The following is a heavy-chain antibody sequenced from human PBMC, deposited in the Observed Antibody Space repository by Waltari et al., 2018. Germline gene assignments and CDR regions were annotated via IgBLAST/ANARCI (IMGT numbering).Heavy chain of an antibody. CDR2: INSDVSST. CDR1: GFTFSSYW. V-gene: IGHV3-74*01. D-gene: IGHD5-12*01. CDR3: ARGMDGYNPRP. Sequence: EVQLVESGGGLVQPGGSLRLSCAASGFTFSSYWMHWVRQAPGKGLVWVSRINSDVSSTSYAYSGKGRFTISRDNAKNTLYLQMNSLRAEDTAVYYCARGMDGYNPRPWGQGTLVTVSS. J-gene: IGHJ5*02.